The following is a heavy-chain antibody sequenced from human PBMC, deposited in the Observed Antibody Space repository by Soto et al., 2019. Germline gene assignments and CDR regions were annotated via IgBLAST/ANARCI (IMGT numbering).Heavy chain of an antibody. V-gene: IGHV3-33*01. J-gene: IGHJ5*02. CDR2: IWYDGSNK. Sequence: GGSLRLSCAASGFTFSSYGMHWVRQAPGKGLEWVAVIWYDGSNKYYADSVKGRCTISRDNSKNTLYLQMNSLRAEDTAVYYCASEHRNPSVNCFDPWGQGTLVTVSS. CDR3: ASEHRNPSVNCFDP. CDR1: GFTFSSYG. D-gene: IGHD6-6*01.